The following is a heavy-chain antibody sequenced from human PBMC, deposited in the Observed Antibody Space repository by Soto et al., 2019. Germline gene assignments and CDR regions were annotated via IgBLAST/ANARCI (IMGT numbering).Heavy chain of an antibody. CDR2: IIPIFGTA. CDR3: ARAYYDSSGYYAFDI. Sequence: SVKVSFKACGGTFSRYAISWVRQAGGQGLEWMGGIIPIFGTANYAQKFQGRVTITADESTSPAYMELSRLRSEDTAVYYCARAYYDSSGYYAFDIWGQGTMVTVSS. V-gene: IGHV1-69*13. J-gene: IGHJ3*02. CDR1: GGTFSRYA. D-gene: IGHD3-22*01.